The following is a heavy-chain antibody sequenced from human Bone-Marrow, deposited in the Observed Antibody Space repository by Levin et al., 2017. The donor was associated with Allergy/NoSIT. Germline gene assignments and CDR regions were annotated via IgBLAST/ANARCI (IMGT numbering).Heavy chain of an antibody. CDR3: ARLGGYASGPFDH. CDR1: EFTFSSFW. D-gene: IGHD3-16*01. J-gene: IGHJ4*02. V-gene: IGHV3-7*01. Sequence: GGSLRLSCAASEFTFSSFWMSWVRQAPGKGLEWVANIKQDGSEKYYVDSVKGRFTVSRDNADNSLYLQMNSLRAEDTAVYYCARLGGYASGPFDHWGQGALVTVSS. CDR2: IKQDGSEK.